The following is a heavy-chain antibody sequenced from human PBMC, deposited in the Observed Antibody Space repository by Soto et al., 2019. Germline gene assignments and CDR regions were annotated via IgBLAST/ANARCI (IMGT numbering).Heavy chain of an antibody. V-gene: IGHV1-2*04. CDR2: INPNSGGT. Sequence: ASVKVSCKASGYSFSVYPIHWVRQAPGQGLEWMGCINPNSGGTEYAKKFQGWVTMTRDTSISTAYMELSRLKSDDTAVYYCAVTYYFDRSESRNDPFDIWALGTMVTVSS. CDR1: GYSFSVYP. J-gene: IGHJ3*02. D-gene: IGHD3-22*01. CDR3: AVTYYFDRSESRNDPFDI.